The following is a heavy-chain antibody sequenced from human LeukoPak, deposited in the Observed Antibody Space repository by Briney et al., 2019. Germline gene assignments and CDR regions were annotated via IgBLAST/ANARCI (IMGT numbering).Heavy chain of an antibody. D-gene: IGHD3-10*01. CDR3: AREKLLWPRAGAFDI. V-gene: IGHV3-66*01. CDR1: GFTVSSNY. CDR2: IYSGGST. Sequence: GGSLRLSCAASGFTVSSNYMRWVRQAPGKGLEWVSVIYSGGSTYYADSVKGRFTISRDNSKNTLYFQMNSLRAEDTAVYYCAREKLLWPRAGAFDIWGQGTMVTVSS. J-gene: IGHJ3*02.